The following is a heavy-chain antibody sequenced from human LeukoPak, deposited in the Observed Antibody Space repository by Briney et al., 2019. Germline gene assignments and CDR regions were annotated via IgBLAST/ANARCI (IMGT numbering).Heavy chain of an antibody. D-gene: IGHD2-15*01. CDR2: IRGSGGNT. Sequence: GGSLRLSCAASGFTFSNYAMSWVRQAPGKGLEWVSAIRGSGGNTYYADSVKGRFTISRDNSKNTLYLQMNSLRAEDTAVYYCAKAVNGVVARDWFDPWGQGTLVTVSS. J-gene: IGHJ5*02. V-gene: IGHV3-23*01. CDR3: AKAVNGVVARDWFDP. CDR1: GFTFSNYA.